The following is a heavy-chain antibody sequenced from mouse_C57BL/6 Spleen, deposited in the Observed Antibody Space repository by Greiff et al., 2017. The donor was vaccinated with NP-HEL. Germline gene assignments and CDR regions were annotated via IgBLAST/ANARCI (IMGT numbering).Heavy chain of an antibody. Sequence: EVKLVESGGGLVKPGGSLKLSCAASGFTFSDYGMHWVRQAPEKGLEWVAYISSGSSTIYYADTVKGRFPISRDNAKNTLFLQMTSLRSEDTAMYDCARGLYGDDEGGNYAMDYWGQGTSVTVSS. V-gene: IGHV5-17*01. D-gene: IGHD2-2*01. CDR2: ISSGSSTI. CDR3: ARGLYGDDEGGNYAMDY. J-gene: IGHJ4*01. CDR1: GFTFSDYG.